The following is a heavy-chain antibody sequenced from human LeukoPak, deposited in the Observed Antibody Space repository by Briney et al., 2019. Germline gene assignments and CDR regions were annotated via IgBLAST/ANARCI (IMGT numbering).Heavy chain of an antibody. Sequence: SETLSLTGSVSGDSISNNDYYWDWIRQPPGKGLEWVASLSSGGNTYHNPSLKSRLTISLDTSKNQISLNLKSVTAADTAVYYCVREVVTHDLYMDVWGKGTTVTVSS. CDR2: LSSGGNT. CDR1: GDSISNNDYY. J-gene: IGHJ6*03. CDR3: VREVVTHDLYMDV. V-gene: IGHV4-39*07. D-gene: IGHD3-22*01.